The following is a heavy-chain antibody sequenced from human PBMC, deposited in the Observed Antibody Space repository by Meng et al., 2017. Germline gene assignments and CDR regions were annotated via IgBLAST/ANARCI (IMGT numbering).Heavy chain of an antibody. J-gene: IGHJ4*02. CDR2: INHSGST. CDR3: ASSGYSYGYRFDY. Sequence: QRQQQEWGAGLWKPSDTRALPCAVYGGSFSGYYCGWIRQPPGKGLEWIGEINHSGSTNYTPSLKSRVTISVDTSKNQFSLKLSSVTAADTAVYYCASSGYSYGYRFDYWGQGTLVTVSS. V-gene: IGHV4-34*01. D-gene: IGHD5-18*01. CDR1: GGSFSGYY.